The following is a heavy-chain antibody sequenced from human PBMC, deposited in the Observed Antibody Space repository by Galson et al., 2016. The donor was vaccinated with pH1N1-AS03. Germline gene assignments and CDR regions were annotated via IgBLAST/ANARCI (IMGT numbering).Heavy chain of an antibody. V-gene: IGHV1-46*01. Sequence: SVKVSCKASGYTFTMYCMHWVRQVPGQGLEWMGMINPSGGYTSHAQSLQGRVTMTTDTSTNTAYLELRSLTYDDTAVYYCARAAPFDPWGHGTLVIVSS. D-gene: IGHD2-15*01. CDR3: ARAAPFDP. CDR1: GYTFTMYC. J-gene: IGHJ5*02. CDR2: INPSGGYT.